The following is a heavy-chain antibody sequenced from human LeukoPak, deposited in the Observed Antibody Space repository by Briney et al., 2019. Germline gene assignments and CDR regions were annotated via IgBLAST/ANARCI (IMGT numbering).Heavy chain of an antibody. D-gene: IGHD1-26*01. CDR2: ISYDGSNK. CDR1: GFTFSSYA. J-gene: IGHJ6*03. Sequence: GGSLRLSCAASGFTFSSYAMHWVRQAPGKGLEWVAVISYDGSNKYYADSVKGRFTISRDNAKNSLYLQMDSLGPDDTAVYYCARDPYSGNYGNDYYYYMDVRGKGTTVTISS. V-gene: IGHV3-30*04. CDR3: ARDPYSGNYGNDYYYYMDV.